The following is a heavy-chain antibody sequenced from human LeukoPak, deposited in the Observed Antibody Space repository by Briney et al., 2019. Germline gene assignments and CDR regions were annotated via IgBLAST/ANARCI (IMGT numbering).Heavy chain of an antibody. CDR3: AQDSHYYYIDV. V-gene: IGHV3-30*02. CDR1: GFTFRSCG. CDR2: IGYDGSNK. J-gene: IGHJ6*03. Sequence: GGSLRLSCAASGFTFRSCGMHWVRQAPGKGLEWVTFIGYDGSNKYYTDSVKGRFTISRDNSKNTLYLQMNSLRAEDTAIYYCAQDSHYYYIDVWGKGTTVTVSS.